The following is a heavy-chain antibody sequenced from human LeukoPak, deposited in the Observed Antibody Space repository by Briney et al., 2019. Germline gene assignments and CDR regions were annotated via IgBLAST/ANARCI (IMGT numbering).Heavy chain of an antibody. V-gene: IGHV4-39*07. CDR1: GGSITSNSYY. J-gene: IGHJ5*02. CDR3: AAMAVNWFDP. D-gene: IGHD5-18*01. Sequence: KPSETLSLTCTISGGSITSNSYYWGWIRQPPGEGLEYIGGINYGGSVYYNPSLKSRVTMSVDTSKNQFSLRLTSVTAADTAVYYCAAMAVNWFDPWGQGTLVIVSS. CDR2: INYGGSV.